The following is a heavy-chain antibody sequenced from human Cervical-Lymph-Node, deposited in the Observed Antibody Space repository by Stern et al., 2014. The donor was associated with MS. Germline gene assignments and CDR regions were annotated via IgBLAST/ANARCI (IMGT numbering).Heavy chain of an antibody. CDR1: GFSVTSYG. CDR2: ILYDGRK. D-gene: IGHD5-18*01. CDR3: VRDGDSTSWNFDY. Sequence: VQLVESGGGGVQPGGSLTLSCAASGFSVTSYGIHWIRQAPGKGLEWVAFILYDGRKFYEDSVKGRFTISRDISKNKVYLEMSSLRVEDTAVYYCVRDGDSTSWNFDYWGQGTPVIVSS. J-gene: IGHJ4*02. V-gene: IGHV3-33*01.